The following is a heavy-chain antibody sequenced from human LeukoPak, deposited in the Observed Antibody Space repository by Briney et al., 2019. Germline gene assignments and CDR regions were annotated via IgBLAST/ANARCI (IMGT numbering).Heavy chain of an antibody. D-gene: IGHD2/OR15-2a*01. CDR2: IYYSGST. Sequence: SETLSLTCTVSGVSVSSCSYYWGWLRQPPGKEREWNGYIYYSGSTTYNPSLKSRATISIDTSKSQFSLKLTSVTAADTAVYYCSASYFKSWFDPWGQGTLVTVSS. J-gene: IGHJ5*02. CDR1: GVSVSSCSYY. V-gene: IGHV4-61*01. CDR3: SASYFKSWFDP.